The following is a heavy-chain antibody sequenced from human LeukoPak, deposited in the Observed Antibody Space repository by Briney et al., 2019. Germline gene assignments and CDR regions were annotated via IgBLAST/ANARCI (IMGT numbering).Heavy chain of an antibody. CDR3: AKGMATIRGALHY. CDR1: GFTVSSNY. V-gene: IGHV3-23*01. J-gene: IGHJ4*02. D-gene: IGHD5-12*01. CDR2: ISYTGANT. Sequence: GGPLRLSCAASGFTVSSNYMNWVRQAPGKGLEWVSGISYTGANTFHADSVKGRFTISRDNSRNTLSLQMDSLRVEDTAIYYCAKGMATIRGALHYWGQGTLVTVSS.